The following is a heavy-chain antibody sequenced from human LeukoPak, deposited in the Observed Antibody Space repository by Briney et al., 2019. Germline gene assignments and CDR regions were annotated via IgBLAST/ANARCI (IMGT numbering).Heavy chain of an antibody. J-gene: IGHJ4*02. Sequence: GGSLRLSCAASGFTFTSYTMNWVHQAPGKGLEWVSSINPTSGYIYYSDSVKGRFTISRDNAKKSFYLQMNSLRAEDTAVYYCARFVEAHTYYFDYWGQGTLVAVSS. V-gene: IGHV3-21*01. CDR2: INPTSGYI. D-gene: IGHD3-10*01. CDR3: ARFVEAHTYYFDY. CDR1: GFTFTSYT.